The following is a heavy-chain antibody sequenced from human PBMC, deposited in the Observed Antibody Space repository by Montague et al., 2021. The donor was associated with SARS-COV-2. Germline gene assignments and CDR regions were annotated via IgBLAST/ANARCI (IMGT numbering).Heavy chain of an antibody. CDR3: ARSGVGIFDFSYFDS. V-gene: IGHV4-38-2*02. D-gene: IGHD3-3*01. CDR1: GFSISSGYY. CDR2: RYQNGAT. J-gene: IGHJ4*02. Sequence: SETLSLTCSVSGFSISSGYYWGWIRQTPGKGLEWIGSRYQNGATYYSPSLKRPVTILLDTSKYQFSLSLTSVTAADTAVYYCARSGVGIFDFSYFDSWAREPWSPSLQ.